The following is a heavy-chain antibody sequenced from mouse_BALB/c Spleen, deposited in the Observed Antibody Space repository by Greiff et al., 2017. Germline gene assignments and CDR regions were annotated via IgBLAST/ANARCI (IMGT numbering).Heavy chain of an antibody. Sequence: QVQLKESGPGLVAPSQSLSITCTVSGFSLTSYGVHWVRQPPGKGLEWLGVIWAGGSTNYNSALMSRLSISKDNSKSQVFLKMNSLQTDDTAIYYCARSFPYYAMDYWGQGTSVTVSS. CDR1: GFSLTSYG. V-gene: IGHV2-9*02. J-gene: IGHJ4*01. CDR3: ARSFPYYAMDY. D-gene: IGHD1-2*01. CDR2: IWAGGST.